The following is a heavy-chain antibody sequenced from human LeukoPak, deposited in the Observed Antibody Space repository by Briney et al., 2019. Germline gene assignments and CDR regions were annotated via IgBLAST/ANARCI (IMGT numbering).Heavy chain of an antibody. V-gene: IGHV3-9*01. J-gene: IGHJ4*02. Sequence: PGRSLRLSCAASGFTFDDYAMHWVRQVPGKGLEWVSSISWNSGSIVYADSVKGRFTISRDNAKNSLYLQMNSLRAEDTALYYCAKGTEIAAAGTTPFDYWGQGTLVTVSS. CDR1: GFTFDDYA. D-gene: IGHD6-13*01. CDR2: ISWNSGSI. CDR3: AKGTEIAAAGTTPFDY.